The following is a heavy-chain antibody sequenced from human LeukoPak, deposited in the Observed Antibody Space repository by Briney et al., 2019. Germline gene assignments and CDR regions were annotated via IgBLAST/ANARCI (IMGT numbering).Heavy chain of an antibody. CDR2: ISAYNGNT. Sequence: GASVKVSCKASGYTFTSYGISWVRQAPGQGLEWMGWISAYNGNTNYAQKLQGRVTMTTDTSTSTAYMELRSLRSDDTAVYYCARDGWGDPVPGPLYYDSSGYAFDIWGQGTMVTVSS. D-gene: IGHD3-22*01. J-gene: IGHJ3*02. V-gene: IGHV1-18*01. CDR3: ARDGWGDPVPGPLYYDSSGYAFDI. CDR1: GYTFTSYG.